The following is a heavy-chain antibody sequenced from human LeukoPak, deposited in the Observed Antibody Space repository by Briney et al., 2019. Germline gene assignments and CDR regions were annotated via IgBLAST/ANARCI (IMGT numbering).Heavy chain of an antibody. V-gene: IGHV4-39*01. CDR3: ARQRADYFYHYLDV. Sequence: SETLSLTCTVSGGSISSSSYYWDWLRQPPGKGLEWIGNVYYGGNTFYNSSLESRVTISVDMSKNQFPLKLSSLTAADTAIYYCARQRADYFYHYLDVWGRGTSVTVSS. CDR2: VYYGGNT. CDR1: GGSISSSSYY. J-gene: IGHJ6*03.